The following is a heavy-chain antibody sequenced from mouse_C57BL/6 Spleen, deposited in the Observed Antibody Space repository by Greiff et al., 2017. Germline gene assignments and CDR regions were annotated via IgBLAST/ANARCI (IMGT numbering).Heavy chain of an antibody. CDR2: ISYSGST. J-gene: IGHJ3*01. D-gene: IGHD4-1*01. V-gene: IGHV3-1*01. CDR1: GYSITSGYD. Sequence: DVKLVESGPGMVKPSQSLSLTCTVTGYSITSGYDWHWIRHFPGNKLEWMGYISYSGSTNYNPSLKSRISITHDTSKNHFFLKLNSVTTEDTATYYCARDPELGQGFAYWGQGTLVTVSA. CDR3: ARDPELGQGFAY.